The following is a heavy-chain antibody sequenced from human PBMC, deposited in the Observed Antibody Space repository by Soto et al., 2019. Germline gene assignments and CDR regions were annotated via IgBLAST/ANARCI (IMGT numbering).Heavy chain of an antibody. V-gene: IGHV1-69*01. Sequence: QVQLVQSGAEVKKPGSSVKVSCKASGGTFSSYAISWVRQAPGQGLEWMGGIIPIFGTANYAQKFQGRVTITADESTSTAYMELSSLRSEDTAVYYCARDPRYCSGGSCYSGRDYYYGMDVWGQGTTVTVSS. J-gene: IGHJ6*02. CDR3: ARDPRYCSGGSCYSGRDYYYGMDV. D-gene: IGHD2-15*01. CDR2: IIPIFGTA. CDR1: GGTFSSYA.